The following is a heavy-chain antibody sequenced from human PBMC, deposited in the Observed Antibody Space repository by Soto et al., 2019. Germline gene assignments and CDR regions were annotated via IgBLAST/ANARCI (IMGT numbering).Heavy chain of an antibody. V-gene: IGHV4-59*01. CDR2: IYYSGST. CDR1: GGSISSYY. Sequence: SETLSLTCTVSGGSISSYYWSWIRQPPGKGLEWIGYIYYSGSTNYNPSLKSRVTISVDTSKNQFSLTLSSVTAADTAVYYCARVSGYYYGSGSYSSYYYYGMDVWGQGTTVTVSS. D-gene: IGHD3-10*01. CDR3: ARVSGYYYGSGSYSSYYYYGMDV. J-gene: IGHJ6*02.